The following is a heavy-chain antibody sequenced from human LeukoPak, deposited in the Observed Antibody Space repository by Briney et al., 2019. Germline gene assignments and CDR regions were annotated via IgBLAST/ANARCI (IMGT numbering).Heavy chain of an antibody. CDR2: INHSGST. V-gene: IGHV4-34*01. Sequence: SETLSLTCAVYGGSFSGYYWSWIRQPPGKGLEWIGEINHSGSTNYNPSLKSRVTISVATSKNQFSLKLTSVTAADTAVYYCARRVTGRGTYYFDYWGQGTLVTVSS. CDR3: ARRVTGRGTYYFDY. J-gene: IGHJ4*02. CDR1: GGSFSGYY. D-gene: IGHD3-16*01.